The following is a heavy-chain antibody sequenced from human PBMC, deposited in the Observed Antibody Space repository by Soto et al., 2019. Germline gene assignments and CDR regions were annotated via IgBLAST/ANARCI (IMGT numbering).Heavy chain of an antibody. CDR1: GFTFNTYA. J-gene: IGHJ1*01. Sequence: EVQLEESGGGFVQPGGSLRLSCAASGFTFNTYAMNWVRQAPGKGQEWVSYISTDSRTIYYADSVKGRFTISRDNAKNALTLQMNSLRAEDTAVYYCAMYSSSSWDQYFQHWGRGTLVTASS. CDR2: ISTDSRTI. V-gene: IGHV3-48*01. CDR3: AMYSSSSWDQYFQH. D-gene: IGHD6-6*01.